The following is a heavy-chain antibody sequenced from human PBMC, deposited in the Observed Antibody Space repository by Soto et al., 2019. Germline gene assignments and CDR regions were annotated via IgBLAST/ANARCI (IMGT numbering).Heavy chain of an antibody. CDR1: GYSFAGYW. CDR3: ARHRRAIVATTDPLHI. Sequence: PGESLKISCKGSGYSFAGYWITWVRQKPGKGLEWMGRIDPSDSQTYYSPSFRGHVTISVTKSITTVFLQWSSLRASDTAMYYCARHRRAIVATTDPLHIWGQGTMVTVSS. V-gene: IGHV5-10-1*01. CDR2: IDPSDSQT. J-gene: IGHJ3*02. D-gene: IGHD1-26*01.